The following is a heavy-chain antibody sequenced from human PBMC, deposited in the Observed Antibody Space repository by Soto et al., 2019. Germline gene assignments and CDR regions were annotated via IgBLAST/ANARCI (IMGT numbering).Heavy chain of an antibody. CDR2: MNPNSGNT. D-gene: IGHD4-4*01. V-gene: IGHV1-8*01. Sequence: ASGKVSCKASGYTFTSYDINWVRQATGQGLEWMGWMNPNSGNTGYAQKFQGRVTMTRNTSISTAYMELSSLRSEDTAVYYCARVTSLYYYYYYMDVWGKGTTVTVSS. CDR3: ARVTSLYYYYYYMDV. J-gene: IGHJ6*03. CDR1: GYTFTSYD.